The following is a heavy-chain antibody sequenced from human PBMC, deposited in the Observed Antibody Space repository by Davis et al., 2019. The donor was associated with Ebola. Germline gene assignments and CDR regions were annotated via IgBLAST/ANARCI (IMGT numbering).Heavy chain of an antibody. Sequence: GESLKISCAASGFTVSSNYMSWVRQAPGKGLEWVSVIYSGGSTYYADSVKGRFTISRDNSKNTLYLQMNVLRTDDTAVYYCTKDGPSSSSDYWGQGTLVTVSS. CDR3: TKDGPSSSSDY. J-gene: IGHJ4*02. CDR1: GFTVSSNY. CDR2: IYSGGST. V-gene: IGHV3-66*02. D-gene: IGHD6-6*01.